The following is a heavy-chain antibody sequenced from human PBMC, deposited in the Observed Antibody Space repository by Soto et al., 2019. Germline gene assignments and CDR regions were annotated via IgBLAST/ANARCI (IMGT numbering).Heavy chain of an antibody. Sequence: GGSLRLSCAASGFTFSNHGMSWVRQAPGKGLEWVSTISGSGGNTYYADSVKGRFTISRDNSENTLYLQMNSLRAEDTALYYCVKTTGYTSDWYDYWGQGTLVTVSS. CDR1: GFTFSNHG. V-gene: IGHV3-23*01. J-gene: IGHJ4*02. D-gene: IGHD6-19*01. CDR2: ISGSGGNT. CDR3: VKTTGYTSDWYDY.